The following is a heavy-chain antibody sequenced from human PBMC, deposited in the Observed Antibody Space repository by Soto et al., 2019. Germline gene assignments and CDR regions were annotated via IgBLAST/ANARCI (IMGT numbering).Heavy chain of an antibody. Sequence: GASVKVSCKASGYTFTGYYMHWVRQAPGQGLEWMGWINPNSGGTNYAQKFQGRVTMTRDTSISTAYMELSRLRSDDTAVYYCARVGHYYDSSGSPRHALDIWGQGTMVTVSS. D-gene: IGHD3-22*01. CDR1: GYTFTGYY. V-gene: IGHV1-2*02. CDR3: ARVGHYYDSSGSPRHALDI. CDR2: INPNSGGT. J-gene: IGHJ3*02.